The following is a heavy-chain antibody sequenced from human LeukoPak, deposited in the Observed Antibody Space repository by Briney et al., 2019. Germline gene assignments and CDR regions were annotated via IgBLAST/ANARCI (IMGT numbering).Heavy chain of an antibody. CDR2: IYPGDSDT. J-gene: IGHJ4*02. CDR1: GYTFSSYW. V-gene: IGHV5-51*01. Sequence: GESLQISCKGSGYTFSSYWIGWVRQMPGKGLEWMRIIYPGDSDTRYSPSLQGQVTISVDTSIGTAYLQWSSLKASDTAIYYCARQNDFRLDYWGQGTLVTVSS. D-gene: IGHD3-3*01. CDR3: ARQNDFRLDY.